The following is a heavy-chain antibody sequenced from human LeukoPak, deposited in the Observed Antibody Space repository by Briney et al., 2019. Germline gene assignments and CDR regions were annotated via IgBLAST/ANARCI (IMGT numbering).Heavy chain of an antibody. CDR1: GYIFTNYE. CDR2: IYPRDGST. V-gene: IGHV1-46*01. J-gene: IGHJ4*02. CDR3: ARDQEGFDY. Sequence: GASVKVSCKASGYIFTNYEMNWVRQAPGQGLEWMGMIYPRDGSTSYAQKFQGRVTVTRDTSTSTVHMELSGLRSEDTAVYYCARDQEGFDYWGQGTLVTVSS.